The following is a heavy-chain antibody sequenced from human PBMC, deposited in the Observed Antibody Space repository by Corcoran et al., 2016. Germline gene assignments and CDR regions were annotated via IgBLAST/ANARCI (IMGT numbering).Heavy chain of an antibody. CDR1: GGSFSGYY. Sequence: QVQLQQWGAGLLKPSETLSLTCAVYGGSFSGYYWSWIRQPPGKGLEWIGEINHSGSTNYNPSLKSRVTISVDTSKNQFSLKLSSVTAADTTVYYCARGLTPGSQQLARGAFDIWGQGTMVTVSS. CDR3: ARGLTPGSQQLARGAFDI. V-gene: IGHV4-34*01. CDR2: INHSGST. D-gene: IGHD6-13*01. J-gene: IGHJ3*02.